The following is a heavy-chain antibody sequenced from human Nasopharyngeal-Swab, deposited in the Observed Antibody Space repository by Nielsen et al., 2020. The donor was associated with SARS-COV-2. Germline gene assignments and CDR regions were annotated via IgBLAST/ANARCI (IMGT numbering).Heavy chain of an antibody. CDR2: MSYSGST. J-gene: IGHJ4*02. CDR3: ARSLVGVSRHFDY. CDR1: GGSISSNY. Sequence: SETLSLTCTVSGGSISSNYWNWIRQPPGKGLEWNGYMSYSGSTNYNPSLNSRVTISLDTSKNQFSLRLSSVTSADTAVDYCARSLVGVSRHFDYWGQGALVTVSS. D-gene: IGHD1-26*01. V-gene: IGHV4-59*01.